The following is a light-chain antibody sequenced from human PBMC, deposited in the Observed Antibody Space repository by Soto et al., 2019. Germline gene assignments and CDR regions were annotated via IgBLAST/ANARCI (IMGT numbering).Light chain of an antibody. CDR1: SSNIESNY. J-gene: IGLJ2*01. V-gene: IGLV1-47*01. CDR2: RNN. Sequence: QSVLTQPPPASGTPGQRVTISCSWSSSNIESNYVYWYQQLPGTAPRLLIYRNNQRPSGVPDRFSGSKSGTSAPLAISALRSEDEADYYCTVWDDSLRGRLFGGGTKVTVL. CDR3: TVWDDSLRGRL.